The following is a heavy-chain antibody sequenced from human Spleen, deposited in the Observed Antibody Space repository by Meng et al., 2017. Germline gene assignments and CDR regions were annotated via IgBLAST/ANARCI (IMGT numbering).Heavy chain of an antibody. Sequence: HVQLLTSWAAGKKPGSSVKVSCKAAGRTFSRNTISWVRQAPGQGPEWMGRIIPILGIANYAQKFQDRVTITADKSTSTAYMELSSLRSEDTAMYYCNEAVAGIWGQGTLVTVSS. CDR3: NEAVAGI. J-gene: IGHJ4*02. CDR2: IIPILGIA. V-gene: IGHV1-69*02. D-gene: IGHD6-19*01. CDR1: GRTFSRNT.